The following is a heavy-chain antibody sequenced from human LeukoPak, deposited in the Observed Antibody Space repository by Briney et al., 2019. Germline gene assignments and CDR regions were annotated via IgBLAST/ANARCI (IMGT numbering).Heavy chain of an antibody. V-gene: IGHV4-4*09. CDR3: ARLVYYYGSGSYYFDY. CDR1: GGSISSYY. J-gene: IGHJ4*02. CDR2: IYTSGST. D-gene: IGHD3-10*01. Sequence: SETLSLTCTVSGGSISSYYWSWIRQRPGKGLEWIGYIYTSGSTNYNPSLKSRVTISVDTSKNQFSLKLSSVTAADTAVYYCARLVYYYGSGSYYFDYWGQGTLVTVSS.